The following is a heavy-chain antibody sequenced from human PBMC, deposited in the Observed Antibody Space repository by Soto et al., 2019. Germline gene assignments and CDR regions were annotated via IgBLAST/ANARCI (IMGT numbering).Heavy chain of an antibody. CDR1: GFTFSSYS. Sequence: GGSLRLSCASSGFTFSSYSMNLVRQAPGKGLEWVSYISSSSSTIYYADSVKGRFTISRDNAKNSLYLQMNSLRDEDTAVYYCARDPPDYLLRFDYWGQGTLVTVSS. CDR3: ARDPPDYLLRFDY. CDR2: ISSSSSTI. D-gene: IGHD3-3*01. V-gene: IGHV3-48*02. J-gene: IGHJ4*02.